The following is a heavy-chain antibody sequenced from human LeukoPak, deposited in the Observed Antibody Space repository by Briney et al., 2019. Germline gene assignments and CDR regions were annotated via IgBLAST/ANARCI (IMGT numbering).Heavy chain of an antibody. CDR3: AKDDRCERSGGSCYLSADYYYGMDV. V-gene: IGHV3-23*01. J-gene: IGHJ6*02. Sequence: AGGSLRLSCAASGFTFSSYAMSWVRQAPGKGLEWISAISGSGGSTYYADSVKGRFTISRDNSKNTLYLQMNSLRAKDTAVYYCAKDDRCERSGGSCYLSADYYYGMDVWGQGTTVTVSS. CDR1: GFTFSSYA. D-gene: IGHD2-15*01. CDR2: ISGSGGST.